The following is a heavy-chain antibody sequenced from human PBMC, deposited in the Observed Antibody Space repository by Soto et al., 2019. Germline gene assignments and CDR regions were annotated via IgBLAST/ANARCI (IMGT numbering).Heavy chain of an antibody. CDR1: GFTFSSYG. J-gene: IGHJ6*02. CDR3: AKDTARLGVWPLYSYYGMDV. D-gene: IGHD3-16*01. Sequence: GGSLRLSCAASGFTFSSYGMHWVRQAPGKGLEWVAVISYDGSNKYYADSVKGRFTISRDNSKNTLYLQMNSLRAEDTAVYYCAKDTARLGVWPLYSYYGMDVWGQGTTVTVSS. CDR2: ISYDGSNK. V-gene: IGHV3-30*18.